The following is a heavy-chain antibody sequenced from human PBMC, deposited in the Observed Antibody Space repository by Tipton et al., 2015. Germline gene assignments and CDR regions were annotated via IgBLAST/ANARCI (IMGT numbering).Heavy chain of an antibody. CDR2: VSYDGGEK. J-gene: IGHJ4*02. CDR1: HFPFNTYG. V-gene: IGHV3-33*05. CDR3: ARSHYGSGSYDY. Sequence: SLRLSCEASHFPFNTYGMHWVRQAPGKGLEWVALVSYDGGEKHHADSVKGRFTISRDNSQNTLSLQIYSLRAEDTAVYYCARSHYGSGSYDYWGQGTLVTVSS. D-gene: IGHD3-10*01.